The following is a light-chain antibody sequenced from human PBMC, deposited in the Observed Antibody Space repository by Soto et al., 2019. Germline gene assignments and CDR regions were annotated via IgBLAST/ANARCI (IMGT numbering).Light chain of an antibody. CDR3: QQASVLPFT. V-gene: IGKV1-12*01. CDR1: RDIGTW. Sequence: DIQMTQSPSSVSASVGDRVTITCRASRDIGTWLAWYQQIPGKAPKLLIFAASTLQNRVPSRFSGSASGTDFTLTISGLQPEDFATYYCQQASVLPFTFGPGTKVDIK. J-gene: IGKJ3*01. CDR2: AAS.